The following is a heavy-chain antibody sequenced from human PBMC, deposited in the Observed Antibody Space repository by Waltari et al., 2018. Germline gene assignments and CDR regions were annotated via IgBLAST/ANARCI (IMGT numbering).Heavy chain of an antibody. CDR1: GFTFSGTW. D-gene: IGHD3-10*01. CDR3: VRSPYASGARMDV. Sequence: EVQVVESGGGLVQPGGSLSLSCAAAGFTFSGTWMHWVRQAPGKGVVWGRQGPGKGLGGVSRINAEGSGTNYADSVKGRFTISRDNAKSTLYLQMNSLGVEDTAVYYCVRSPYASGARMDVWGQGTTVTVSS. V-gene: IGHV3-74*01. CDR2: INAEGSGT. J-gene: IGHJ6*02.